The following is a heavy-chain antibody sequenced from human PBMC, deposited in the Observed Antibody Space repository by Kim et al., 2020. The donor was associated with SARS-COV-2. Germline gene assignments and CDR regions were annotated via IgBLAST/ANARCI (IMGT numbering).Heavy chain of an antibody. CDR3: AKDDVIVVVPAAILSYYYGMDV. Sequence: GGSLRLSCAASGFTFSSYAMSWVRQAPGKGLEWVSAISGSGGSTYYADSVKGRFTIARDNSKNTLYLQMNSLRAEDTAVYYCAKDDVIVVVPAAILSYYYGMDVWGQGTTVTVS. J-gene: IGHJ6*02. CDR1: GFTFSSYA. V-gene: IGHV3-23*01. CDR2: ISGSGGST. D-gene: IGHD2-2*01.